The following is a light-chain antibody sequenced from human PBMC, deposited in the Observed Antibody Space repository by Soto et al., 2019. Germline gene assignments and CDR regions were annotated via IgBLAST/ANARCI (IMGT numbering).Light chain of an antibody. CDR2: EVD. Sequence: QSVLTQPPSASGSAGQSVTISCTGPTNDVGGFNYVSWYQQHPGRVPKLIIYEVDKRPSGVPDRFSGSKSGNTASLTVSGLQVEDEADYYCTSYAGNRNYVFGTGTKVTVL. J-gene: IGLJ1*01. CDR3: TSYAGNRNYV. CDR1: TNDVGGFNY. V-gene: IGLV2-8*01.